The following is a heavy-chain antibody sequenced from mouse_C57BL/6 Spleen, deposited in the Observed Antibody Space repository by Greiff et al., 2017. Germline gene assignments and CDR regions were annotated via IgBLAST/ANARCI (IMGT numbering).Heavy chain of an antibody. D-gene: IGHD1-2*01. Sequence: QVPLQQSGAELARPGASVKMSCKASGYTLTSYTMHWVKQRPGQGLEWIGYINPSSGYTKYNQKFKDKATLTADKSSSTDYMQLSSLTSEDSAVDYCARGGNAATYWYFDVWGTGTTVTVSS. CDR1: GYTLTSYT. J-gene: IGHJ1*03. V-gene: IGHV1-4*01. CDR3: ARGGNAATYWYFDV. CDR2: INPSSGYT.